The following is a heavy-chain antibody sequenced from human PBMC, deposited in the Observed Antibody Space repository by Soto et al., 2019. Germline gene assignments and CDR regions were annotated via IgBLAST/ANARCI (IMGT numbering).Heavy chain of an antibody. Sequence: PLETLSLPCTVSGGSISSYYWSWIRQPAGQELKWIGRIYTSCSTNYNPSLKSRVTMSVDTSKNQFSLKLSSVSAADTAVYYCASHHAYGDRTRMDVWGQGTTVTVSS. V-gene: IGHV4-4*07. D-gene: IGHD4-17*01. J-gene: IGHJ6*02. CDR2: IYTSCST. CDR3: ASHHAYGDRTRMDV. CDR1: GGSISSYY.